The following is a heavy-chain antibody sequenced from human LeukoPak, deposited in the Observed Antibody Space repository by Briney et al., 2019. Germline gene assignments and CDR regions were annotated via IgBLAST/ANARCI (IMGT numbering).Heavy chain of an antibody. CDR2: VNRDGGLT. CDR3: VRDSDLSGINGYDP. Sequence: RSGGSLRLSCAASGFAFHDYGMSWVRQTPEKGLEWVSTVNRDGGLTDYADSVKGRFTISRDNARNALYLQMNSLRVEDTALYHCVRDSDLSGINGYDPWGQGILVTVSS. V-gene: IGHV3-20*01. CDR1: GFAFHDYG. J-gene: IGHJ5*02. D-gene: IGHD2-15*01.